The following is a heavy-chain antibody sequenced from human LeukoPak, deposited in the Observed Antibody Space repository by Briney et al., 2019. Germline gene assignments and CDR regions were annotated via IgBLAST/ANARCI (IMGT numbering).Heavy chain of an antibody. J-gene: IGHJ3*02. Sequence: PSETLSLTCTVSGGSISSYYWSWIRQPPGKGLEWIGYIYYSGSTNYNPSLKSRVTISVDTSKNQFSLKLSSVTAADTAVYYCARQDRHSGSLVDDAFDIWGQGTMVTVSS. CDR1: GGSISSYY. CDR2: IYYSGST. D-gene: IGHD1-26*01. CDR3: ARQDRHSGSLVDDAFDI. V-gene: IGHV4-59*08.